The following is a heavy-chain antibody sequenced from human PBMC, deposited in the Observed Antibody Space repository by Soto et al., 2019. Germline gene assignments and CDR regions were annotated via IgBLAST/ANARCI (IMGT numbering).Heavy chain of an antibody. V-gene: IGHV4-34*01. CDR2: INNSGNT. D-gene: IGHD5-18*01. Sequence: SETLSLTRALSCSSFTTYCWTWIRQPPGKGLYWIGEINNSGNTNYNPSLKSRVTISLDTSKTQFSLKLTSVTAADTAVYYCLMVTYSGLDVWRQGTTVT. J-gene: IGHJ6*02. CDR3: LMVTYSGLDV. CDR1: CSSFTTYC.